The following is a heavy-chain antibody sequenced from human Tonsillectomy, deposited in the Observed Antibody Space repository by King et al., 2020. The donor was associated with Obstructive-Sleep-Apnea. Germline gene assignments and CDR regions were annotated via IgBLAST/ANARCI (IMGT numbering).Heavy chain of an antibody. V-gene: IGHV4-59*01. D-gene: IGHD3-10*01. CDR1: GGSISTYY. CDR3: ARAPYGSGIIDYFDP. CDR2: IYYSGST. Sequence: QLQESGPGLVKPSETLSLTCTVSGGSISTYYWSWIRQPPGRGLEWIGYIYYSGSTNYTPSLKSRVTMSVDTSKNQFSLKLTSVTAADTAVYYCARAPYGSGIIDYFDPWGQGTLVTVSS. J-gene: IGHJ5*02.